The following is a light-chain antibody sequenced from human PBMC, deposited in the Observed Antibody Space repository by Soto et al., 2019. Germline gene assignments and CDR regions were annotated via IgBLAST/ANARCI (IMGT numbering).Light chain of an antibody. Sequence: QSALTQPASVSGSPGQSITISCTGTSSDVGSYNLVSWYQQHPGKAPKLMIYEVSKRPSGVSNRFSGSKSGNTASLTISGLQAEDAADYYCCSYAGSSTSVFGGGTTLTVL. CDR3: CSYAGSSTSV. V-gene: IGLV2-23*02. J-gene: IGLJ2*01. CDR1: SSDVGSYNL. CDR2: EVS.